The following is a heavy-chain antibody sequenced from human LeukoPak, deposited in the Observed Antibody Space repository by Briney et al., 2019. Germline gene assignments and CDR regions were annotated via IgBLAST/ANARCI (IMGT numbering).Heavy chain of an antibody. Sequence: SETLSLTCAVSGGSISSNSYYWGWIRQPPGKGLEWIGSIYYSGSTYYNPSLKSRVTISVDTSKNQFSLKLSSVTAADTAVYYCARDRAAAGPLYYYYYYMDVWGKGTTVTISS. V-gene: IGHV4-39*07. CDR2: IYYSGST. CDR1: GGSISSNSYY. D-gene: IGHD6-13*01. CDR3: ARDRAAAGPLYYYYYYMDV. J-gene: IGHJ6*03.